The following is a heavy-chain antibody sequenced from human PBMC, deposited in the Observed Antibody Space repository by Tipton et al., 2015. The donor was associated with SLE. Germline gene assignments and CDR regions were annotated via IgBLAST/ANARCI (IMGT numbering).Heavy chain of an antibody. J-gene: IGHJ3*02. D-gene: IGHD1-1*01. CDR3: AIHEYREPFDI. V-gene: IGHV4-39*01. Sequence: TLSLTCTVSGGSISSSSYYWGWIRQPPGKGLEWIGSIYYSGSTYYNPSLKSRVTISVDTSENQFFLKMSSVTVADTAIYYCAIHEYREPFDIWGQGTMVTVSS. CDR2: IYYSGST. CDR1: GGSISSSSYY.